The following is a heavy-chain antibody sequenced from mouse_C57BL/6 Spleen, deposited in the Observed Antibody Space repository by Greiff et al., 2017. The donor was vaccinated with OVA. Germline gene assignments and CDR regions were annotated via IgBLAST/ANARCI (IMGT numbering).Heavy chain of an antibody. J-gene: IGHJ1*03. Sequence: VQLQQSGPELVKPGDSVKISCKASGYSFTGYFMNWVMQSHGKSLEWIGRINPYNGDTFYNQKFKGKATLTVDKSSSTAHMELRSLTSEDSAVYYCARSIYYGYWYFDVWGTGTTVTVSS. CDR2: INPYNGDT. D-gene: IGHD2-1*01. CDR3: ARSIYYGYWYFDV. CDR1: GYSFTGYF. V-gene: IGHV1-20*01.